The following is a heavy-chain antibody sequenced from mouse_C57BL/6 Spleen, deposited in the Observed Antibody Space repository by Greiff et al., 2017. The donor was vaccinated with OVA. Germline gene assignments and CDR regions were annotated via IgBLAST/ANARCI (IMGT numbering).Heavy chain of an antibody. Sequence: QVQLKESGAELARPGASVKLSCKASGYTFTSYGISWVKQRTGQGLEWIGEIYPRSGNTYYNEKFKGKATLTADNSSSTAYMELRSLTSEDSAVYFCARWDTTVGDWYVDVWGTGTTVTVSS. J-gene: IGHJ1*03. CDR1: GYTFTSYG. CDR2: IYPRSGNT. D-gene: IGHD1-1*01. V-gene: IGHV1-81*01. CDR3: ARWDTTVGDWYVDV.